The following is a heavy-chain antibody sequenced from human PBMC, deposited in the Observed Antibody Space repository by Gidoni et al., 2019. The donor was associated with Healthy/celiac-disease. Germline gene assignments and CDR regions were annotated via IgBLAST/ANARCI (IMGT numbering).Heavy chain of an antibody. Sequence: EVQLVESGGGLVQPGGSLRLSCAASGFTFSSYWMSWVRQAPGKGLEWVANIKQDGSEKYYVDSVKGRFTISRDNAKNSLYLQMNSLRAEDTAVYYCARWVLYGDYESFDYWGQGTLVTVSS. D-gene: IGHD4-17*01. CDR1: GFTFSSYW. J-gene: IGHJ4*02. CDR3: ARWVLYGDYESFDY. CDR2: IKQDGSEK. V-gene: IGHV3-7*01.